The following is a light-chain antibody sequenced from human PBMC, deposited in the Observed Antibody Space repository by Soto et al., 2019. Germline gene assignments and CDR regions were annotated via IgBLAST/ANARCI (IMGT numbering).Light chain of an antibody. Sequence: QSALTQPPSASGSPGQSVTFSCTGTSRVIGEYNYVSWYQQHPGKSPKLIIFEVSQRPSGVTARVSGSKSGNTASLTVSWLQDADEADYYCSSYAGAYTLIFGGGTKLTVL. V-gene: IGLV2-8*01. CDR2: EVS. CDR1: SRVIGEYNY. J-gene: IGLJ2*01. CDR3: SSYAGAYTLI.